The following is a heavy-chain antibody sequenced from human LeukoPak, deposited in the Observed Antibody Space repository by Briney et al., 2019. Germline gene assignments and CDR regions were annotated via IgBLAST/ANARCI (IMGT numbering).Heavy chain of an antibody. CDR2: IKQDGNEK. CDR1: GFTFSNCW. Sequence: GGSLRLSCEASGFTFSNCWMTWVRQAPGKGLEWVANIKQDGNEKWYVDSVKGRFTISRDNARNSLYLQMNSLRAEDTAVYYCARGKGYFLSWGQGTLVTVSS. CDR3: ARGKGYFLS. V-gene: IGHV3-7*01. J-gene: IGHJ1*01.